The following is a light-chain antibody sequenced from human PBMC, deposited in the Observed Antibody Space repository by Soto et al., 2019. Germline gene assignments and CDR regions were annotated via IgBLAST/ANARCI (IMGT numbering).Light chain of an antibody. J-gene: IGKJ1*01. CDR3: QQYNNWPWT. Sequence: EIVMTQSPATLSVSPGERATLSCRASQSVNSDLAWYQQRPGQVPRLLIYSASTRATGFPARFSGSGSGTEFTLTISSLQSEDFAVYYCQQYNNWPWTFGQGTKVDIK. CDR2: SAS. CDR1: QSVNSD. V-gene: IGKV3-15*01.